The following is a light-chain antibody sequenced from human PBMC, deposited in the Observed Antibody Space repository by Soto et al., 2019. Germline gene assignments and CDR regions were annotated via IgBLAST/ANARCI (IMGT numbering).Light chain of an antibody. CDR1: QSLLLRNGNNY. CDR2: LGS. CDR3: MQALQIPWT. V-gene: IGKV2-28*01. Sequence: DIVMTQSPLSLSVTPGELASISCRSSQSLLLRNGNNYLDWYLQKPGQSPQLLIYLGSNRAPGVPDRFSGSGSGTDFTLRISRVEAEDVGVYYCMQALQIPWTFGQGTKVDIK. J-gene: IGKJ1*01.